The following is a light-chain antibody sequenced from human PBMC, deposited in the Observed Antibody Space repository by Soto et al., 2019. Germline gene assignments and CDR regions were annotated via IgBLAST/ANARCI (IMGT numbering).Light chain of an antibody. CDR1: QTISSP. V-gene: IGKV1-39*01. CDR3: QHNYGTPA. Sequence: DIQMTQSPSSLSASVGDRVTITCRASQTISSPLSWYQQKPGKVTELLIYATSRLQSGVPSTFSGSRSGTDFTLTISSVQPEDFATYYCQHNYGTPAFGQGTRLEIK. J-gene: IGKJ5*01. CDR2: ATS.